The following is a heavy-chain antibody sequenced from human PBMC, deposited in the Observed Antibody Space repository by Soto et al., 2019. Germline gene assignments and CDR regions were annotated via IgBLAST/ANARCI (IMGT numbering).Heavy chain of an antibody. Sequence: QVQLVESGGGVVQPGRSLRLSCAASGFTFSSYGMHWVRQAPGKGLEWVAVISYDGSNKYYADSVKGRFTISRDNSKNTLYLQMNRMRAEATAVYYCGKLVGSGGYDAFDLWGQGTMVTVSS. V-gene: IGHV3-30*18. J-gene: IGHJ3*01. CDR3: GKLVGSGGYDAFDL. CDR2: ISYDGSNK. D-gene: IGHD3-10*01. CDR1: GFTFSSYG.